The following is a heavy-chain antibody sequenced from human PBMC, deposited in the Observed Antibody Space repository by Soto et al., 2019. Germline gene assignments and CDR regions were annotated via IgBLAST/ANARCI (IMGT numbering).Heavy chain of an antibody. J-gene: IGHJ6*02. CDR2: IWYDGSNK. CDR3: ARDLGLWAGGMDV. CDR1: GFTFSSYG. Sequence: QVQLVESGGGVVQPGRSLRLSCAASGFTFSSYGMHWVRQAPGKGLEWVAVIWYDGSNKYYADSGKGRFTISRDKSKNTLYLQMDSLRAEDTAVYYCARDLGLWAGGMDVWGQGTTVTVSS. D-gene: IGHD3-10*01. V-gene: IGHV3-33*01.